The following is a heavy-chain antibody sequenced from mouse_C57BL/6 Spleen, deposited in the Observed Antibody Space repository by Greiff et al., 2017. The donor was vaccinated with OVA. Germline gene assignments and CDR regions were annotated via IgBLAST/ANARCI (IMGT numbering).Heavy chain of an antibody. Sequence: DVKLVESGGGLVKPGGSLKLSCAASGFTFSSYTMSWVRQTPEKRLEWVATISGGGGNTYYPDSVKGRFTISRDNAKNTLYLQMSSLRSEDTALYYCARQGVAKDYFDYWGQGTTLTVSS. V-gene: IGHV5-9*01. CDR1: GFTFSSYT. CDR3: ARQGVAKDYFDY. D-gene: IGHD1-1*01. J-gene: IGHJ2*01. CDR2: ISGGGGNT.